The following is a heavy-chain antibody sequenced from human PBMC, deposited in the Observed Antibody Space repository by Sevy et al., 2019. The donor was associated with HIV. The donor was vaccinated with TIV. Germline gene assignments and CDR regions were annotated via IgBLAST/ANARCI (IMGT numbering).Heavy chain of an antibody. Sequence: GGSLRLSCTGSGFTFGDYAMSWVRQAPGKGLEWVAFLEHKAYGGTLDYAASVKGRFSISRDDSKSIAHLQMNDLKTEDTAIYYCTGWKGAQSIFDYWGQGALVTVSS. V-gene: IGHV3-49*04. CDR3: TGWKGAQSIFDY. CDR2: LEHKAYGGTL. CDR1: GFTFGDYA. J-gene: IGHJ4*02. D-gene: IGHD1-1*01.